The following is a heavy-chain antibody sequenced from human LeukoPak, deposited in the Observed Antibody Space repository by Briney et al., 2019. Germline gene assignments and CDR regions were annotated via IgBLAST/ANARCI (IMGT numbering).Heavy chain of an antibody. J-gene: IGHJ4*02. D-gene: IGHD5-18*01. Sequence: AGGSLRLSCAASGFTVSSNYMSWVRQAPGKGLEWVSVIYSGGSTYYADSVKGRFTISRDNSKNSLYLQMNSLRAEDTAMYYCASSVDSYGYDYWGQGTLVTVSS. CDR3: ASSVDSYGYDY. CDR2: IYSGGST. CDR1: GFTVSSNY. V-gene: IGHV3-53*01.